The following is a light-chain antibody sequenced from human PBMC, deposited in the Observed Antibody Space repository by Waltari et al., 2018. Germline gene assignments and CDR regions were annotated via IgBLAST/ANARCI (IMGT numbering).Light chain of an antibody. Sequence: EIVLIQSPAILSFSPGERATLSCRASQSVGTYLAWYQQRPGQSPRLLIYDTSYRATGIPARFSGSGSETDFTLTISSLQPEDFAVYYCQQRRNWPLTFGGGTSVQI. V-gene: IGKV3-11*01. J-gene: IGKJ4*01. CDR3: QQRRNWPLT. CDR2: DTS. CDR1: QSVGTY.